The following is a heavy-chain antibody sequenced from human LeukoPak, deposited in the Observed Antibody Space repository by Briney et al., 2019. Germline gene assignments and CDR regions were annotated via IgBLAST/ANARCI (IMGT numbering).Heavy chain of an antibody. J-gene: IGHJ4*02. CDR3: ARDPLGPRELQYYFDY. CDR1: GYTFTSYY. Sequence: ASVKVSCKASGYTFTSYYMHWVRQAPGQGLEWMGIINPSGGSTSYAQKSQGRVTMTRDTSTSTVYMELSSLRSEDTAVYYCARDPLGPRELQYYFDYWGQGTLVTVSS. V-gene: IGHV1-46*01. CDR2: INPSGGST. D-gene: IGHD1-26*01.